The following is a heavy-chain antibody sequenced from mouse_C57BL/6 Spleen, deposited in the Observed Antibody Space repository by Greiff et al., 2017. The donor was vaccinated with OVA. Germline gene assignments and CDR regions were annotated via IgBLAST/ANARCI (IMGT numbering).Heavy chain of an antibody. CDR3: AQLKIYDGYYGGMDY. Sequence: ESGPGLVKPSQSLSLTCSVTGYSITSGYYWNWIRQFPGNKLEWMGYISYDGSNNYNPSLKNRISITRDTSKNQFFLKLNSVTTEDTATYYCAQLKIYDGYYGGMDYWGQGTSVTVSS. D-gene: IGHD2-3*01. V-gene: IGHV3-6*01. CDR1: GYSITSGYY. CDR2: ISYDGSN. J-gene: IGHJ4*01.